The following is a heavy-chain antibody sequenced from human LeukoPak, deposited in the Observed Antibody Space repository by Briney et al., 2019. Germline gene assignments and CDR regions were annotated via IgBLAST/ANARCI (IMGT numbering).Heavy chain of an antibody. CDR3: ASSIAVAGKVRWFDP. CDR1: GASISSRSYY. D-gene: IGHD6-19*01. J-gene: IGHJ5*02. Sequence: PSETLSLTCTVSGASISSRSYYWGWIRQPPGKGLEWIGYIYYSGSTNYNPSLKSRVTISVDTSKNQFSLKLSSVTAADTAVYYCASSIAVAGKVRWFDPWGQGTLVTVSS. CDR2: IYYSGST. V-gene: IGHV4-61*05.